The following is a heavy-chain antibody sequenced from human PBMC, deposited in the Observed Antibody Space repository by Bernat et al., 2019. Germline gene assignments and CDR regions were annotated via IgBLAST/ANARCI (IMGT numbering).Heavy chain of an antibody. V-gene: IGHV1-69*01. CDR2: IIPIFGTA. CDR3: AGGFREPFYYYYMDV. CDR1: GGTFSSYA. D-gene: IGHD3-10*01. J-gene: IGHJ6*03. Sequence: QVQLVQSGAEVKKLGSSVKVSCKASGGTFSSYAISWVRQAPGQGLEWMGGIIPIFGTANYAQKFQGRVTITADESTRTAYMELSSLRSEDTAVYYCAGGFREPFYYYYMDVWGKGTTVTVSS.